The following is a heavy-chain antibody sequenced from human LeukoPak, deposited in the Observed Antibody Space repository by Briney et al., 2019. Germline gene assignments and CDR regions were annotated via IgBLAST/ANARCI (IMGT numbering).Heavy chain of an antibody. Sequence: GGSLRLSCAASGFTFSSYAMHWVRQAPGKGLEWVSGISWNSGSIGYADSVKGRFTISRDNAKNSLYLQMNSLRAEDTALYYCAKASMVRGVITFDAFDIWGQGTMVTVSS. V-gene: IGHV3-9*01. D-gene: IGHD3-10*01. J-gene: IGHJ3*02. CDR1: GFTFSSYA. CDR2: ISWNSGSI. CDR3: AKASMVRGVITFDAFDI.